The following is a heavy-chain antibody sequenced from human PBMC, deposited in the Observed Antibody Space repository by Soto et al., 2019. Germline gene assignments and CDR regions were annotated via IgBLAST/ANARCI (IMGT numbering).Heavy chain of an antibody. CDR1: GGSFSGYY. CDR3: ARPEYDFWSGYYPTYFDY. J-gene: IGHJ4*02. CDR2: INRSGST. V-gene: IGHV4-34*01. Sequence: SETLSLTCAVYGGSFSGYYWSWIRQPPGKGLEWIGEINRSGSTNYNPSLKSRVTISVDTSKNQFSLKLSSVTAADTAVYYCARPEYDFWSGYYPTYFDYWGQGTLVTVSS. D-gene: IGHD3-3*01.